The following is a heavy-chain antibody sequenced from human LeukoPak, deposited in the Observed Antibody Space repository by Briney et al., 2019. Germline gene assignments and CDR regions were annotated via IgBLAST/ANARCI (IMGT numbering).Heavy chain of an antibody. CDR2: IYPGDSDT. Sequence: KPGESLRISCKGSGYTFSSYWIGWVRQMAGKGLEWMGIIYPGDSDTRYSPSLQGQVTISVDTSIGTAYLQWSSLKASDTAIYYCARQNDFRLDYWGQGTLVTVSS. J-gene: IGHJ4*02. D-gene: IGHD3-3*01. CDR3: ARQNDFRLDY. CDR1: GYTFSSYW. V-gene: IGHV5-51*01.